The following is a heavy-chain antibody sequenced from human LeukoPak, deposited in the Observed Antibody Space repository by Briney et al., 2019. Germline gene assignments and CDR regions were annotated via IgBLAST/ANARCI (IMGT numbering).Heavy chain of an antibody. CDR1: GFTFRGFL. CDR3: AKVSGGGLYYDGMDV. CDR2: ISGSGGTT. D-gene: IGHD1-14*01. J-gene: IGHJ6*02. V-gene: IGHV3-23*01. Sequence: GGSPRLSCAASGFTFRGFLMSWVRQIPGKGLEWVSVISGSGGTTYYADSVKGRFTISRDSSKNTLYLQMNSPRAEDTAVYYCAKVSGGGLYYDGMDVWGQGTTVTVSS.